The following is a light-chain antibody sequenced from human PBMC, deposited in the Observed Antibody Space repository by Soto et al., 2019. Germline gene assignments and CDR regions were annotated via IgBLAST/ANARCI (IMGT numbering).Light chain of an antibody. CDR2: RAS. V-gene: IGKV3-15*01. Sequence: ETVMTQSPATLSVSPGERATLSCRASQRVSTNLAWYQQKPGQSPRLLIYRASTRATDIPARFSGSGSGTEFTLTISSLQSEDFALYYCQQYGSAPWTFGQGTKVEIK. CDR3: QQYGSAPWT. J-gene: IGKJ1*01. CDR1: QRVSTN.